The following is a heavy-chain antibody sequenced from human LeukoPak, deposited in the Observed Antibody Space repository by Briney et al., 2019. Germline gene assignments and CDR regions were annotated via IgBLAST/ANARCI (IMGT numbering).Heavy chain of an antibody. J-gene: IGHJ5*02. V-gene: IGHV3-48*01. CDR2: IRSSSET. CDR3: ARDAGNSGYGCDL. D-gene: IGHD5-12*01. CDR1: GFTFSSYG. Sequence: GGSLRLSCAASGFTFSSYGMHWVRQAPGKGLEWVSHIRSSSETFYADSVKGRFTISRDNARNSLYLQMNNLRGEDTAIYYCARDAGNSGYGCDLWGQGTLVTVSS.